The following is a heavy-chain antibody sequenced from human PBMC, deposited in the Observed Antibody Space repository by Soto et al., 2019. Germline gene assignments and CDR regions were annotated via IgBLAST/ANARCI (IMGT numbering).Heavy chain of an antibody. D-gene: IGHD5-12*01. J-gene: IGHJ4*02. CDR3: HSGYDHPFDY. CDR1: GFTFSSYA. Sequence: EVQLLESGGGLVQPGGSLRLSCAASGFTFSSYAMSWVRQAPGKGLEWVSAISGSGGSTYYADSVKGRFTISRDNSKNTLYRQMNSLRAEDTAVYYCHSGYDHPFDYWGQGTLVTVSS. V-gene: IGHV3-23*01. CDR2: ISGSGGST.